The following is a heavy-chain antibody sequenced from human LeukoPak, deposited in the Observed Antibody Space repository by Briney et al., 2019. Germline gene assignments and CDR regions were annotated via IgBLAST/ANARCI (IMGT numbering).Heavy chain of an antibody. CDR3: THPHIAAAGTPLQKQPYYFDY. CDR2: ISYDGSNK. V-gene: IGHV3-30*03. D-gene: IGHD6-13*01. J-gene: IGHJ4*02. Sequence: GGSLRLSCAASGFTFSSYGMHWVRQAPGKGLEWVAVISYDGSNKYYADSVKGRFTISRDNSKNTLYLQMNSLKTEDTAVYYCTHPHIAAAGTPLQKQPYYFDYWGQGTLVTVSS. CDR1: GFTFSSYG.